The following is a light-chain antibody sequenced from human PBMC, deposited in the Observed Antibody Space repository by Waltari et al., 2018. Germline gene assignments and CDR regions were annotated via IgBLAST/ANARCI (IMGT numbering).Light chain of an antibody. CDR2: GKN. CDR3: QSFDNMLSGGVV. CDR1: TSHIGAGHD. J-gene: IGLJ2*01. V-gene: IGLV1-40*01. Sequence: QSVLTQPPSVSGTPGQRVTISCSGSTSHIGAGHDVHWFQHLPGTAPKLLIYGKNKRTSGVPDRYSGSKAGTSAALAITGLQDDDEADYFCQSFDNMLSGGVVFGGGTKLAVL.